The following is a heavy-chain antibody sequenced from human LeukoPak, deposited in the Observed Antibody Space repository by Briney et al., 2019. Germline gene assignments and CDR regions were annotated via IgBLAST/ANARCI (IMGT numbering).Heavy chain of an antibody. CDR2: INHSGST. Sequence: PSETLSLTCTVSGGSISSGDYYWSWIRQPPGKGLEWIGEINHSGSTNYNPSLKSRVTISVDTSKNQFSLKLSSVTAADTAVYYCAREPQSSWYEVRWFDPWGQGTLVTVSS. CDR1: GGSISSGDYY. J-gene: IGHJ5*02. V-gene: IGHV4-39*07. CDR3: AREPQSSWYEVRWFDP. D-gene: IGHD6-13*01.